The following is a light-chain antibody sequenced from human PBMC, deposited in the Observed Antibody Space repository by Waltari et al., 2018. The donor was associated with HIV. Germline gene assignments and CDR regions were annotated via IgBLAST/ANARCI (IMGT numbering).Light chain of an antibody. CDR3: QQYGSSRLT. J-gene: IGKJ4*01. Sequence: EIVLTQSPGTLSLSPGERATLSCRTSQSVSSNYLARYQQKPGQAPRLLIYGASSRATGIPDRFSGSGSGTDFTLTISRLEPEDFAVYYCQQYGSSRLTFGGGTKVEIK. CDR1: QSVSSNY. V-gene: IGKV3-20*01. CDR2: GAS.